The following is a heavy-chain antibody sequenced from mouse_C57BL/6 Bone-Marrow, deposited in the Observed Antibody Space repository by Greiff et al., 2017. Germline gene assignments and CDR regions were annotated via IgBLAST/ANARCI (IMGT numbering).Heavy chain of an antibody. Sequence: VQLQQSGAELVRPGASVKLSCKASGYTFTDYYINWVKQRPGQGLEWIARIYPGSGNTYYNEKFKGKATMTAEKSSSTAYMKLSSLTSEDAAVYFCARIYYYGSRAMDYWGQGTTVTVSS. CDR1: GYTFTDYY. J-gene: IGHJ4*01. CDR3: ARIYYYGSRAMDY. D-gene: IGHD1-1*01. V-gene: IGHV1-76*01. CDR2: IYPGSGNT.